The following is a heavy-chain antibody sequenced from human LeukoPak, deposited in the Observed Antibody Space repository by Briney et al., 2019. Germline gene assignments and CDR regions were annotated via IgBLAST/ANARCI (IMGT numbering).Heavy chain of an antibody. CDR3: ARDRRGVVAATSDSYYFGY. D-gene: IGHD6-19*01. Sequence: GGSLRLSCAASGFTVSSNYMSWVRQAPGKGLEWVSVIYSSGETFYADSVKGRFTISRDISKNTLYLQMNSLRAEDTAVYYCARDRRGVVAATSDSYYFGYWGQGTLVTVSS. CDR1: GFTVSSNY. CDR2: IYSSGET. V-gene: IGHV3-53*01. J-gene: IGHJ4*02.